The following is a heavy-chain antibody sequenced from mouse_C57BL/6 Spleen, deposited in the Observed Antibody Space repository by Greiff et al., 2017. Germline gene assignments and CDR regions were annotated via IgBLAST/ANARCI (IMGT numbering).Heavy chain of an antibody. CDR2: INPSNGGT. Sequence: QVQLQQPGTELVKPGASVKLSCKASGYTFTSYWMHWVKQRPGQGLEWIGNINPSNGGTNYNEKFKSKATLTVDKSSSTAYMQLSSLTSEDSAVYYCARGFITTVVPYWYFDVWGTGTTVTVSS. CDR3: ARGFITTVVPYWYFDV. J-gene: IGHJ1*03. CDR1: GYTFTSYW. D-gene: IGHD1-1*01. V-gene: IGHV1-53*01.